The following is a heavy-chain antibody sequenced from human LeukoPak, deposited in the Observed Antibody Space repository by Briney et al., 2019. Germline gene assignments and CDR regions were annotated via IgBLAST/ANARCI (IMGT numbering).Heavy chain of an antibody. CDR2: IYSGGST. D-gene: IGHD1-26*01. Sequence: GGSLRLSCAASGFTFSSYGMHWVRQAPGKGLEWVSVIYSGGSTYYADSVKGRFTISRDNSKNTLYLQMNSLRAEDTAVYYCARSGGSYSAFDIWGQGTMVTVSS. J-gene: IGHJ3*02. CDR3: ARSGGSYSAFDI. V-gene: IGHV3-NL1*01. CDR1: GFTFSSYG.